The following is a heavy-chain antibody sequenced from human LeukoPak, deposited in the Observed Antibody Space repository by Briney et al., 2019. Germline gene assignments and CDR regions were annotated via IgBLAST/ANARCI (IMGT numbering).Heavy chain of an antibody. CDR2: IRSKANSYAT. J-gene: IGHJ4*02. CDR3: IIRAATPMDFDY. V-gene: IGHV3-73*01. D-gene: IGHD2-2*02. Sequence: GGSLRLSCAASGFTFSGSAMHWVRQASGKGLEWVGRIRSKANSYATAYAASVKGRFTISRDDSKNTAYLQMNSLKTEDTAVYYCIIRAATPMDFDYWGQGTLVTVSS. CDR1: GFTFSGSA.